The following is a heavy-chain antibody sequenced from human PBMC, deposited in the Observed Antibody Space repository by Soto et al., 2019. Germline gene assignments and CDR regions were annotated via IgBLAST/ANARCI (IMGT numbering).Heavy chain of an antibody. D-gene: IGHD2-2*01. CDR1: GFTFSSYA. J-gene: IGHJ4*02. CDR3: AKTQDIVVVPAAPFDY. Sequence: EVQLLESGGGLVQPGGSLRLSCAASGFTFSSYAMSWVRQAPGKGLEWVSAISGSGGSTYYADSVKGRFTISRDNSKNTLYLQMNSLRAEDTAVYYCAKTQDIVVVPAAPFDYWGQGTLVTVSS. V-gene: IGHV3-23*01. CDR2: ISGSGGST.